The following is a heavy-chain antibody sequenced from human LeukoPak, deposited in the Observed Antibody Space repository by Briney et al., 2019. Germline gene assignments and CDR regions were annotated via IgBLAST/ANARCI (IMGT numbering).Heavy chain of an antibody. Sequence: GGSLRLSCAASGFTFSSYWMSWVRQAPGKGLEWVANIKQDGSEKYYVDSVKGRFTISRDNDKNSLYLQMNSLRAEDTAVYYCARESSGVVVPAAIIWFDPWGQGTLVTVSS. D-gene: IGHD2-2*01. J-gene: IGHJ5*02. CDR1: GFTFSSYW. CDR2: IKQDGSEK. CDR3: ARESSGVVVPAAIIWFDP. V-gene: IGHV3-7*01.